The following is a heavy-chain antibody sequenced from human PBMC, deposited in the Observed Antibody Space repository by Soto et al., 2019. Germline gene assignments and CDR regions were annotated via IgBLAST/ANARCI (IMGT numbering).Heavy chain of an antibody. D-gene: IGHD1-26*01. V-gene: IGHV4-34*01. Sequence: NPSETLSLTCAVYGGSFSGYYWSWIRQPPGKGLEWIGEINHSGSTNYNPSLKSRVTISVDTSKNQFSLKLSSVTAADTAVYYCARSGLGRSLGYWGQGTLVTISS. CDR3: ARSGLGRSLGY. CDR1: GGSFSGYY. CDR2: INHSGST. J-gene: IGHJ4*02.